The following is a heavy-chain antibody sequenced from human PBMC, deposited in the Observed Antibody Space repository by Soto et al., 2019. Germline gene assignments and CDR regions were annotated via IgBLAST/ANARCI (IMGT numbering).Heavy chain of an antibody. Sequence: GGSLRLSCAASGFTFSSYWMSWVRQAPGKGLEWVASIKPDGGEEYYVDSVKGRFTISRDNAKNSLYLQMNSLRAEDTAVYYCASHCSGNTCYLNDAFDIWGQGTIVTVSS. J-gene: IGHJ3*02. CDR3: ASHCSGNTCYLNDAFDI. V-gene: IGHV3-7*01. CDR1: GFTFSSYW. CDR2: IKPDGGEE. D-gene: IGHD2-15*01.